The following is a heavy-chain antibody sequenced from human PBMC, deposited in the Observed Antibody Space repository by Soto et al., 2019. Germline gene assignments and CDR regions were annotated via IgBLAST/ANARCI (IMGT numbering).Heavy chain of an antibody. Sequence: SETLSLTCAVYGGSFSGYYWSWIRQPPGKGLEWIGEINHSGSTNYNPSLKSRVTISVDTSKNQFSLKLSSVTAADTAVYYCASLSVDSSSWYAFDIWGQGTMVTVSS. V-gene: IGHV4-34*01. CDR3: ASLSVDSSSWYAFDI. D-gene: IGHD6-13*01. J-gene: IGHJ3*02. CDR2: INHSGST. CDR1: GGSFSGYY.